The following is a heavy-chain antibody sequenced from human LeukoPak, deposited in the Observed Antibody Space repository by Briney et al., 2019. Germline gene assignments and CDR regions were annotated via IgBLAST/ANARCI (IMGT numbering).Heavy chain of an antibody. J-gene: IGHJ3*02. CDR3: ARAGGYYDSSGNDAFDI. CDR2: IWYDGSNK. D-gene: IGHD3-22*01. Sequence: GRSLRLSCAASGFTFSSDGMHWVRQAPGKGLEWVAVIWYDGSNKYYADSVKGRFTISRDNSKNTLYLQVNSLRAEDTAVYYCARAGGYYDSSGNDAFDIWGQGTMVTVSS. V-gene: IGHV3-33*08. CDR1: GFTFSSDG.